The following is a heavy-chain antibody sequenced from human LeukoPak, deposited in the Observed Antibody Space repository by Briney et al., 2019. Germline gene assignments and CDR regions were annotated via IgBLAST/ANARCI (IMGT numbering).Heavy chain of an antibody. CDR2: ISRSGSTI. V-gene: IGHV3-48*03. J-gene: IGHJ4*02. CDR1: GFTFSTYE. CDR3: ARDDIVGATSDY. Sequence: GGSLRLSCAASGFTFSTYEMNWVRQAPGKGLGWVSYISRSGSTIHYADSVKGRFTTSRDNDKNSLYLQMNSLRAEDTAVYYCARDDIVGATSDYWGQGTLVTVSS. D-gene: IGHD1-26*01.